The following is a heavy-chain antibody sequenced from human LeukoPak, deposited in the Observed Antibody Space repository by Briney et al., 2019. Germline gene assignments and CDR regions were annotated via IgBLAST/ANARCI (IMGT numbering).Heavy chain of an antibody. D-gene: IGHD3-3*01. J-gene: IGHJ4*02. Sequence: GGSPRLSCAASGFTVSSNYMSWVRQAPGKGLEWVSVIYSGGSTYYADSVKGRFTISRDNSKNTLYLQMNSLRAEDTAVYYCAKDLYDFWSGFYRSEGPWDYWGQGTLVTVSS. CDR3: AKDLYDFWSGFYRSEGPWDY. V-gene: IGHV3-53*05. CDR2: IYSGGST. CDR1: GFTVSSNY.